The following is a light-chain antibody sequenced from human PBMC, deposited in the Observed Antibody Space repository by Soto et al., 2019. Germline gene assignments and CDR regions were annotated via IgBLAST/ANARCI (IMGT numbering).Light chain of an antibody. J-gene: IGLJ1*01. V-gene: IGLV2-14*01. CDR1: RSDVGGYNY. Sequence: QSALTQPASVSGSPGQSITISCPGTRSDVGGYNYVSWYQQHPGKAPKLMIYDVSNRPSGVSNRFSGSKSGNTASLTISGLQAEDEADYYCSSYTSSSTIYVFGTGTKVTVL. CDR3: SSYTSSSTIYV. CDR2: DVS.